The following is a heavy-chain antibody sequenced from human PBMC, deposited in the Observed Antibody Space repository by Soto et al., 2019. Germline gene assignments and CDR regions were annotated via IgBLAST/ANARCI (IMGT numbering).Heavy chain of an antibody. D-gene: IGHD4-17*01. CDR3: AKDLVPRVAGDYGDYPGDGDYYYGMDV. Sequence: QVQLVESGGGVVQPGRSLRLSCAASGFTFSSYGMHWVRQAPGKGLEWVAVISYDGSNKYYADSVKGRFTISRDNSKNTLYLQMNRLRAEDTAVYYCAKDLVPRVAGDYGDYPGDGDYYYGMDVWGQGTTVTVSS. J-gene: IGHJ6*02. V-gene: IGHV3-30*18. CDR1: GFTFSSYG. CDR2: ISYDGSNK.